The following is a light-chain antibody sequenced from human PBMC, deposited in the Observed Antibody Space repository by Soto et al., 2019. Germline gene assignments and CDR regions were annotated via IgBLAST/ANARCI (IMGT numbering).Light chain of an antibody. Sequence: DIQMTQSPSSLSASVGDRVTITCQASQDISNYLSWYQQKPGKAPKLLIYDAANLQTGVPSRFSGGGSGTHFALTISSLQPEDIATYYCQHYHNLPFTFGPETKVDVK. CDR3: QHYHNLPFT. CDR1: QDISNY. V-gene: IGKV1-33*01. J-gene: IGKJ3*01. CDR2: DAA.